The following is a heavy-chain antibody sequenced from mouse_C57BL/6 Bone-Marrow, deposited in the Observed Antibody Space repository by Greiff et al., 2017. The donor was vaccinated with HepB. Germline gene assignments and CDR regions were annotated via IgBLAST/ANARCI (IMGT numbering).Heavy chain of an antibody. Sequence: VQLQQSGAELVRPGPSVKVSSKASGYAFTNYLIAWVKQRPGQGLEWIGVINPGSGGTNYNEQFKGKATLTADKSSSTAYKQLSRLTSEDSAVYVCAGDGSLAYWGQGTVVTVSA. D-gene: IGHD2-3*01. CDR1: GYAFTNYL. V-gene: IGHV1-54*01. CDR2: INPGSGGT. CDR3: AGDGSLAY. J-gene: IGHJ3*01.